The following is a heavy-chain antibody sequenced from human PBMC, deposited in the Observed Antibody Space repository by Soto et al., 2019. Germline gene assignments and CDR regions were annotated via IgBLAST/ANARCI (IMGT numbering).Heavy chain of an antibody. CDR2: ISSSGSTI. CDR3: ARGQYGSGGGYFDY. V-gene: IGHV3-48*03. D-gene: IGHD6-19*01. J-gene: IGHJ4*02. Sequence: EVQLVESGGGLVQPGGSLRLSCAASGFTFSSYEMNWVRQAPGKGLEWVSYISSSGSTIYYADSVKGRFTISRDNAKNSMYRQENSLGAEDTAVYYWARGQYGSGGGYFDYWGQETLVTVSS. CDR1: GFTFSSYE.